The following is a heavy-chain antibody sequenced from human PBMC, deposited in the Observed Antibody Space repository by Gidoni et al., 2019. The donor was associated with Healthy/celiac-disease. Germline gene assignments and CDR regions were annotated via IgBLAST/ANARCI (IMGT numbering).Heavy chain of an antibody. CDR2: INHSGST. CDR1: GGSFSGYS. V-gene: IGHV4-34*01. CDR3: ARGRGYSGYDPNSDYGMDV. J-gene: IGHJ6*02. D-gene: IGHD5-12*01. Sequence: QVQLQQWGAGLLKPSETLSLTCAVYGGSFSGYSWRWIRQPPGKGLEWIGEINHSGSTNYNPSLKSRVTISVDTSKNQFSLKLSSVTAADTAVYYCARGRGYSGYDPNSDYGMDVWGQGTTVTVSS.